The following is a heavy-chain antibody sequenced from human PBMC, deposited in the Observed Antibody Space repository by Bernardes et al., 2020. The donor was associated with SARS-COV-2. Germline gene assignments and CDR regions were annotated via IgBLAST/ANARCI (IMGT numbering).Heavy chain of an antibody. Sequence: ETLSLTCTVSGGSISSYYWSWIRQPPGKGLEWIGYIYYSGSTNYNPSLKSRVTISVDTSKNQFSLKLSSVTAADTAVYYCARFAGGYYYDSSGYHFDYWGQGTLVTVSS. CDR1: GGSISSYY. D-gene: IGHD3-22*01. CDR2: IYYSGST. J-gene: IGHJ4*02. V-gene: IGHV4-59*01. CDR3: ARFAGGYYYDSSGYHFDY.